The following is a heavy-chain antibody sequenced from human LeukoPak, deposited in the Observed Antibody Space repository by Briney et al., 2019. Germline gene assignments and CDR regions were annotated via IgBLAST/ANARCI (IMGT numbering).Heavy chain of an antibody. CDR3: AREPPPGTAAGSGAFDI. CDR2: IYYSGST. CDR1: GGSISSYY. V-gene: IGHV4-59*01. Sequence: SETLSLTCTVSGGSISSYYWSWIRQPPGKGLEWIGYIYYSGSTNYNPSLKSRVTISVDTSRNQFSLKLSSVTAADTAVYYCAREPPPGTAAGSGAFDIWGQGTMVTVSS. J-gene: IGHJ3*02. D-gene: IGHD6-13*01.